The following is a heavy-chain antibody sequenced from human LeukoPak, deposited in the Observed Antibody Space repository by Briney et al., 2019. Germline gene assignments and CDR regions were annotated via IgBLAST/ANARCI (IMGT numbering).Heavy chain of an antibody. CDR1: GYTFTIYD. Sequence: ASVTVSFKASGYTFTIYDINWVRQAPGQGVEWMGWMNTNSGNTGYAQKFRGRVTMTRNTSISTAYMELSSLRSEDTAVYYCARARSGPFLPGIAVAGLDYWGQGTLVTVSS. J-gene: IGHJ4*02. CDR2: MNTNSGNT. CDR3: ARARSGPFLPGIAVAGLDY. D-gene: IGHD6-19*01. V-gene: IGHV1-8*01.